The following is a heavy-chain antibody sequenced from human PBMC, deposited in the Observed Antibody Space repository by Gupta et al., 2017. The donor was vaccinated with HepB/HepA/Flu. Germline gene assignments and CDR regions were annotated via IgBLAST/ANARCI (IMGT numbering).Heavy chain of an antibody. Sequence: EVQLVESGGGLVKPGGSLRLSCAASGFTFSSYSMNWVLQAPWKGMEWVSSISSSSSYIYYADSVKGRFTISRDNAKNSLYLQMNSLRAEDTAVYYCAREAVDTAMVTVDYYGMDVWGQGTTVTVSS. CDR3: AREAVDTAMVTVDYYGMDV. J-gene: IGHJ6*02. V-gene: IGHV3-21*01. CDR1: GFTFSSYS. D-gene: IGHD5-18*01. CDR2: ISSSSSYI.